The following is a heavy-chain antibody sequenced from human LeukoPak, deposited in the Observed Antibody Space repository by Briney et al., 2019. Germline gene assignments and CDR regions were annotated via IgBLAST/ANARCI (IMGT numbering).Heavy chain of an antibody. Sequence: GGSLRLSCAASGFTFSSYAMSWVRQAPGKGLERVSAISGSGGSTYHADSVKGRFTISRDNSKNTLYLQMNSLRAEDTAVYYCAKDRNYHGSGSYFAFDIWGQGTMVTVSS. CDR2: ISGSGGST. CDR3: AKDRNYHGSGSYFAFDI. V-gene: IGHV3-23*01. J-gene: IGHJ3*02. CDR1: GFTFSSYA. D-gene: IGHD3-10*01.